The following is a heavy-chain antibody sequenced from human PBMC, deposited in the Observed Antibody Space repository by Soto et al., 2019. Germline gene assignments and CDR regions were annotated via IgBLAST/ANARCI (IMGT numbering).Heavy chain of an antibody. D-gene: IGHD3-3*01. CDR2: ISYDGSNK. CDR3: ARSRLLPRVRGFLVDY. V-gene: IGHV3-30-3*01. CDR1: GFTFSSYA. J-gene: IGHJ4*02. Sequence: PGGSLRLSCAASGFTFSSYAMHWVRQAPGKGLEWVAVISYDGSNKYYADSVKGRFTISRDNSKNTLYLQMNSLRAEDTAVYYCARSRLLPRVRGFLVDYWGQGTLVTVSS.